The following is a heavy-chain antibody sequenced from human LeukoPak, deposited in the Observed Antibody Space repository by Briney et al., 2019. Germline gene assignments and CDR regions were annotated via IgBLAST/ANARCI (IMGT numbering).Heavy chain of an antibody. Sequence: GGSLRLSCAASGFTFSSYGMHWVRQAPGKGLAWVAVIRYDGSNKYYADSVKGRFTISRDNSKNTLYLQMNSLRAEDTAVYYCARDLRVVVPAAMSEIFDYWGQGTLVTVSS. CDR1: GFTFSSYG. V-gene: IGHV3-33*01. J-gene: IGHJ4*02. D-gene: IGHD2-2*01. CDR2: IRYDGSNK. CDR3: ARDLRVVVPAAMSEIFDY.